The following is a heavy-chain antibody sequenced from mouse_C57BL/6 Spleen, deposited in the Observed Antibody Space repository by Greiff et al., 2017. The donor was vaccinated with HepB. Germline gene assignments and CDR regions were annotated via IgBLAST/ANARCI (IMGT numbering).Heavy chain of an antibody. CDR1: GFTFTDYY. J-gene: IGHJ3*01. D-gene: IGHD2-12*01. CDR3: SRYDGSCDVFGY. CDR2: IRNKANGYTT. Sequence: DVMLVESGGGLVQPGGSLSLSCAASGFTFTDYYMSWVRQPPGKALEWLGFIRNKANGYTTEYSASGKGRFTISRDNSQSILYLQMNALRGEDSATYYCSRYDGSCDVFGYGGRESLVTVSA. V-gene: IGHV7-3*01.